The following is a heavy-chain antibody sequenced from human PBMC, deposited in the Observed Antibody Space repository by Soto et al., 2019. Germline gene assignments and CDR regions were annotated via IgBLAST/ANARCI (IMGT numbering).Heavy chain of an antibody. J-gene: IGHJ4*02. D-gene: IGHD3-22*01. Sequence: SETLSLTCTVSGGSISSGGYYWSWIRQHPGKGLEWIGYIYYSGSTYYNPSLKSRVTISVDTSKNQFSLKLSSVTAADTAVYYRARAGNYYYDSSGLNIDYWGQGTLVT. CDR1: GGSISSGGYY. CDR2: IYYSGST. V-gene: IGHV4-31*03. CDR3: ARAGNYYYDSSGLNIDY.